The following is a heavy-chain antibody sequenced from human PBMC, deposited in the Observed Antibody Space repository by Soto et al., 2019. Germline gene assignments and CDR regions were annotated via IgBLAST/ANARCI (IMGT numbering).Heavy chain of an antibody. J-gene: IGHJ4*02. V-gene: IGHV1-8*01. Sequence: QVQLVQSGTEVKKPGASVRVSCKASGYTFTSYDINWVRQATGQGLEWMGWMNPSSGNTGFAQKFQGRVSLTRSTSITTAYLELSSLRSEDTAMYYCARGPAYLTSSSSPYYFDYWGQGSLVTVSS. CDR3: ARGPAYLTSSSSPYYFDY. CDR1: GYTFTSYD. CDR2: MNPSSGNT. D-gene: IGHD6-6*01.